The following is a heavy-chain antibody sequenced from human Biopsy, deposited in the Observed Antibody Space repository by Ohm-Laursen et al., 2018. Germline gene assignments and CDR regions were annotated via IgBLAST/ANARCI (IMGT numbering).Heavy chain of an antibody. V-gene: IGHV4-59*01. J-gene: IGHJ2*01. CDR1: GDSISSYY. Sequence: DTLSLTCTVSGDSISSYYWSWIRQPPGKGLQWIGYVYYTGSTDYNPSLQSRVTISVDTSKNHFSLRLRSVTPADTAIYYCARDRGYYSDRTVPGYFDLWGRGTLVTVSS. CDR2: VYYTGST. D-gene: IGHD3-22*01. CDR3: ARDRGYYSDRTVPGYFDL.